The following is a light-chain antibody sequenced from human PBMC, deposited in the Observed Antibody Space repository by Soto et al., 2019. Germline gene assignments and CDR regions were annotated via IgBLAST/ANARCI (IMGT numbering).Light chain of an antibody. Sequence: IGLTQSPGTLSLSPGDRVTLACRASQSVDRRSVAWYQQKAGQAPRLLIFGTSNRGTGIPDRFSGSGSGTDVTLTISRPETEDFAVYYCQQYGTSPWTFGQGTKVEIK. V-gene: IGKV3-20*01. J-gene: IGKJ1*01. CDR2: GTS. CDR3: QQYGTSPWT. CDR1: QSVDRRS.